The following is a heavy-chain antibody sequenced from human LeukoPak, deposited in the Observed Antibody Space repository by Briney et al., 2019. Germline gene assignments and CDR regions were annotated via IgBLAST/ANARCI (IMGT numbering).Heavy chain of an antibody. J-gene: IGHJ3*02. Sequence: GGSLRLSCAASGFTFSSYSMNWVRQAPGKGLEWVSKISSSSSTTYYADSVKGRFTISRDTAKNSLYLQMNSLRDEDTAVYYCARDLRWLQFHDAFDTWGQGTMATVSS. CDR2: ISSSSSTT. CDR3: ARDLRWLQFHDAFDT. V-gene: IGHV3-48*02. CDR1: GFTFSSYS. D-gene: IGHD5-24*01.